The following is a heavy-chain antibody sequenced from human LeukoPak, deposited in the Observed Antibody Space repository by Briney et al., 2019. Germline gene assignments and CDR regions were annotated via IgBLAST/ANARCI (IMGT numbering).Heavy chain of an antibody. J-gene: IGHJ6*02. CDR3: ARRPGDFWSGYYYGMDV. CDR1: GGSISSGGYY. CDR2: IYYSGST. D-gene: IGHD3-3*01. Sequence: SETLSLTCTVSGGSISSGGYYWSWIRQHPGKGLEWIGYIYYSGSTYYNPSLKSRFTISVDTSKNQFSLKLSSVTAADTAVYYCARRPGDFWSGYYYGMDVWGQGTTVTVSS. V-gene: IGHV4-31*03.